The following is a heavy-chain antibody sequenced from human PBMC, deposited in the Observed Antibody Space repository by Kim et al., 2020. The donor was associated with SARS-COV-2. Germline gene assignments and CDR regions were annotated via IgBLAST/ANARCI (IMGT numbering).Heavy chain of an antibody. J-gene: IGHJ4*01. V-gene: IGHV3-33*01. CDR1: GFTFSNYA. CDR2: IWFDGTKK. D-gene: IGHD6-13*01. CDR3: ARAPYPYSSGWYGFDY. Sequence: GGSLRLSCATSGFTFSNYAMHWVRQAPGKGLEWVAVIWFDGTKKYYADSVRDRFTISRDNSKNSLFLQTNSLTAEDTAVYYCARAPYPYSSGWYGFDYWG.